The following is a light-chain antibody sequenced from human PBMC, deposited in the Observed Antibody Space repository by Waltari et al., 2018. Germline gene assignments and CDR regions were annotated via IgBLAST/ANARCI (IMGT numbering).Light chain of an antibody. V-gene: IGKV3-15*01. CDR3: QQYNNWPPWT. CDR2: GAS. Sequence: EIVMTQSPATLSVSPGERATLSCRDSQSVRSNLAWYQQKPGQAPRLLIYGASTRATGIPARFSGRGSGTEFTLTISSLQSEDFAVYYCQQYNNWPPWTFGQGTKVEIK. J-gene: IGKJ1*01. CDR1: QSVRSN.